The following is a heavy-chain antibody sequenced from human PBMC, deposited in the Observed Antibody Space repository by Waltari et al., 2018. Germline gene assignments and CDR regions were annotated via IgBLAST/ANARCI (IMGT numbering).Heavy chain of an antibody. Sequence: QVQLQQWGAGRLKPSETLSLTCAVYGGSFRGYYWSWIRQPPGKGLEWIGEINHSGSTNYNPSLKSRVTISVDTSKNQFSLKLSSVTAADTAVYYCALIADYYYYMDVWGKGTTVTVSS. V-gene: IGHV4-34*01. CDR1: GGSFRGYY. D-gene: IGHD2-21*01. CDR3: ALIADYYYYMDV. CDR2: INHSGST. J-gene: IGHJ6*03.